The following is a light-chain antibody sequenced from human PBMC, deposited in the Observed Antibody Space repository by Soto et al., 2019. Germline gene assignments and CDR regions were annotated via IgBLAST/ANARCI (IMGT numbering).Light chain of an antibody. CDR1: QNINSDY. CDR3: QQYGSSHT. CDR2: GAS. V-gene: IGKV3-20*01. Sequence: EIVLTQSPGTLSXXXXXXXXXXXRASQNINSDYFAWYQQKPGQAPRLLIFGASTRATGIPDRFSGSGAGAYFNLTISRLEPADFGVYYCQQYGSSHTFGQGTRLEIK. J-gene: IGKJ5*01.